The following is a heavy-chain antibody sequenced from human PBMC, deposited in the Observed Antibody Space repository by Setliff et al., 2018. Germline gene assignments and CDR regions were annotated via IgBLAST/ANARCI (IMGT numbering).Heavy chain of an antibody. Sequence: KTSETLSLTCTVSGASINSGSNYWGWIRQPPGKGLEWIGRIHYRGTTYSNASLASRLTLSVDTSKSQFSLKLSSMTAADTALYYCARNPDFLQYSFDLWGRGTLVTVSS. J-gene: IGHJ2*01. D-gene: IGHD5-12*01. CDR1: GASINSGSNY. V-gene: IGHV4-39*07. CDR3: ARNPDFLQYSFDL. CDR2: IHYRGTT.